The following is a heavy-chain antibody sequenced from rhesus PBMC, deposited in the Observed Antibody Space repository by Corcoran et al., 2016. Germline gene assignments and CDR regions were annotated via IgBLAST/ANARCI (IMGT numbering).Heavy chain of an antibody. CDR2: ITYSGST. J-gene: IGHJ4*01. CDR1: GGSISSGYYY. Sequence: QVQLQESGPGLVKPSETLSLTCAVSGGSISSGYYYWSWIRQPPGKGLEWIGYITYSGSTSYNPSLKCRVTISRDTSKNQFSLKLSSVTAADTAVYYCARDPPGAGTTLGYWGQGVLVTVSS. D-gene: IGHD1-20*01. V-gene: IGHV4-122*02. CDR3: ARDPPGAGTTLGY.